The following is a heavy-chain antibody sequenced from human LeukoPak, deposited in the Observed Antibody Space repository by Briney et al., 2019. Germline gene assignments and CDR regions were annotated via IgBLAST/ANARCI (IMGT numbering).Heavy chain of an antibody. J-gene: IGHJ4*02. Sequence: SETLSLTCAVYGGSFSGYYWSWIRQPPGKGLEWIGHIYSSGSTNYNPSLKSRVTMSIDSSNNQFSLKMTSVTAADTAVYYCARYRTSGSYLFDYWGQGTLVTVSS. CDR2: IYSSGST. CDR1: GGSFSGYY. CDR3: ARYRTSGSYLFDY. V-gene: IGHV4-59*10. D-gene: IGHD1-26*01.